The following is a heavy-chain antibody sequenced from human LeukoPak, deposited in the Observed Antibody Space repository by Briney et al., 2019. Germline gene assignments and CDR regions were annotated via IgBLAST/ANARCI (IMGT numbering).Heavy chain of an antibody. CDR2: FDPEDGET. CDR1: GYTLTELA. J-gene: IGHJ5*02. Sequence: ASGKVSCKVSGYTLTELAMDWVRQARAKGLEGRGGFDPEDGETTYAQKFQGRVNMTEDTSTDTAYMELSSPRSEDPAVYYCATTQLELPSNWFDPWGQGTLVTVSS. CDR3: ATTQLELPSNWFDP. V-gene: IGHV1-24*01. D-gene: IGHD1-7*01.